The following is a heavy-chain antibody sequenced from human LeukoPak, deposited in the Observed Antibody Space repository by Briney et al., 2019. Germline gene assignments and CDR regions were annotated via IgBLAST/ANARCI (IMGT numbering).Heavy chain of an antibody. CDR1: GYTFTSYD. Sequence: ASVKVSCKASGYTFTSYDINWVRQATGQGLEWMGWVNPNSGNTGYAQKLQGRVTMTTDTSTSTAYMELRSLRSDDTAVYYCARALDYYGSGSHPFNYYYYMDVWGKGTTVTVSS. J-gene: IGHJ6*03. CDR2: VNPNSGNT. D-gene: IGHD3-10*01. CDR3: ARALDYYGSGSHPFNYYYYMDV. V-gene: IGHV1-8*01.